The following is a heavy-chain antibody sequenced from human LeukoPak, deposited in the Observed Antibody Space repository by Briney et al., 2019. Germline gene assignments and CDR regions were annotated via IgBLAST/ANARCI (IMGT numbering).Heavy chain of an antibody. CDR3: AGGYCSSTSCYSHLYYYYYMDV. Sequence: GASVKVSCKASGGTFSSYAISWVRQAPGQGLEWMGGIIPIFGTANYAQKFQGRVTITTDESTSTAYMELSSLRSEDTAVYYCAGGYCSSTSCYSHLYYYYYMDVWGKGTTVTVSS. D-gene: IGHD2-2*01. J-gene: IGHJ6*03. CDR2: IIPIFGTA. V-gene: IGHV1-69*05. CDR1: GGTFSSYA.